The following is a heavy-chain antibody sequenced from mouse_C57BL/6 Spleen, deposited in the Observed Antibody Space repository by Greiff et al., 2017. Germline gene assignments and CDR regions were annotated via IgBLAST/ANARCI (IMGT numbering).Heavy chain of an antibody. D-gene: IGHD1-1*01. CDR3: ARSYYSGREFAY. J-gene: IGHJ3*01. V-gene: IGHV1-54*01. Sequence: QVQLQQSGAELVRPGTSVKVSCKASGYAFTNYLIEWVKQRPGQGLEWIGVINPGSGGTNYNEKFKGKATLTADKSSSTAYMQLSSLTSEDSAVYFCARSYYSGREFAYWGQGTLVTVSA. CDR2: INPGSGGT. CDR1: GYAFTNYL.